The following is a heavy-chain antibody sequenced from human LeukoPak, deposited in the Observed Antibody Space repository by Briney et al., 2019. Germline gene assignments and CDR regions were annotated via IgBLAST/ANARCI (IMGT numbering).Heavy chain of an antibody. J-gene: IGHJ3*01. CDR1: GFTFSSYE. CDR2: ISSSGRTT. CDR3: ARDGVSSSGWSLAGAFDV. Sequence: GGSLRLSCAASGFTFSSYEMNWVRQAPGKGLEWVSYISSSGRTTFYADSVKGRFTISRDNAKNSLYLQMNSLRAEDTAVYYCARDGVSSSGWSLAGAFDVWGQGTMVTVSS. V-gene: IGHV3-48*03. D-gene: IGHD6-19*01.